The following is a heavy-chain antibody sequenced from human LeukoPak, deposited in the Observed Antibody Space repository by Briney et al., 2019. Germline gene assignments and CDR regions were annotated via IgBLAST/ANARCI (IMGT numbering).Heavy chain of an antibody. CDR3: ARGPSTWFGELLSWVSGGWFDP. CDR2: IYYSGST. J-gene: IGHJ5*02. V-gene: IGHV4-39*07. D-gene: IGHD3-10*01. CDR1: GGSISSSSYY. Sequence: SETLSPTCTVSGGSISSSSYYWGWIRQPPGKGLEWIGSIYYSGSTYYNPSLKSRVTISVDTSKNQFSLKLSSVTAADTAVYYCARGPSTWFGELLSWVSGGWFDPWGQGTLVTVSS.